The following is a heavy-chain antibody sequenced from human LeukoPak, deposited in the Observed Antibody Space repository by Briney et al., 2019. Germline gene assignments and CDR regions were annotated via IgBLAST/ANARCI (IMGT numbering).Heavy chain of an antibody. Sequence: PGGSLRLSCEASGVTFSSYVMSWVRQAPGKGPEWVSGISGSGGGTYYADFVKGRFAISRDNSKNTLYLQMNSLRGEDTALYYCAKDRYGSTYYDMDVWGQGTTVTVSS. D-gene: IGHD3-10*01. J-gene: IGHJ6*02. V-gene: IGHV3-23*01. CDR2: ISGSGGGT. CDR3: AKDRYGSTYYDMDV. CDR1: GVTFSSYV.